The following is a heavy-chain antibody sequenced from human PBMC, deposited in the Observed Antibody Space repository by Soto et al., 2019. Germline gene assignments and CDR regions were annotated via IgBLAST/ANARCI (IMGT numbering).Heavy chain of an antibody. D-gene: IGHD3-3*01. V-gene: IGHV3-49*04. J-gene: IGHJ4*02. CDR2: IRSKAYGGTT. CDR3: TRDHRGDFWSGYYGL. CDR1: GFTFGDYA. Sequence: GGSLRLSCTASGFTFGDYAMSWVRQAPGKGLEWVGFIRSKAYGGTTEYAASVKGRFTISRDDSKSIAYLQMNSLKTEDTAVYYCTRDHRGDFWSGYYGLWGQGTLVTVSS.